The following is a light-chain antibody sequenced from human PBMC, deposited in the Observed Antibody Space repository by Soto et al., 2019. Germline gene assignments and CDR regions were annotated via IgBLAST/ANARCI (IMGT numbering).Light chain of an antibody. J-gene: IGKJ1*01. CDR3: QQNYNLPPWT. CDR2: AAS. CDR1: QGISTY. V-gene: IGKV1-39*01. Sequence: DIQMTQSPSSLSASVGDRVTITCRASQGISTYLNWSQQKPGKAPKLLIYAASSLQSGVPSRFSGSGSGTDFTLTINSLQPEDFATYYCQQNYNLPPWTFGQGTKV.